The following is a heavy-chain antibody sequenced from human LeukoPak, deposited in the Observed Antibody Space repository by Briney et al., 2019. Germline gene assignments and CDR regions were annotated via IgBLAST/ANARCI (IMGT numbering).Heavy chain of an antibody. CDR3: ARRATDYYDSSGYYPPFDY. CDR2: IIPILGIA. J-gene: IGHJ4*02. V-gene: IGHV1-69*04. Sequence: ASVTVSCTASGGTFSSYAISWVRQAPGQGLEWMGRIIPILGIANYAQKFQGRVTITADKSTSTAYMELSSLRSEDTAVYYCARRATDYYDSSGYYPPFDYWGQGTLVTVSS. D-gene: IGHD3-22*01. CDR1: GGTFSSYA.